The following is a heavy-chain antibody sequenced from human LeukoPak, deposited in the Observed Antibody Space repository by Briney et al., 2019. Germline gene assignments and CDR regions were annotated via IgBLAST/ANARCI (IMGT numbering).Heavy chain of an antibody. CDR2: INHSGST. V-gene: IGHV4-34*01. Sequence: SETLSLTCTVSGGSISSYYWSWIRQPPGKGLEWIGEINHSGSTSYNPSLKSRVTISVDTSKNQFSLKLSSVTAADTAVYYCARARGFGYSYGYYFDYWGQGTLVTVSS. CDR1: GGSISSYY. CDR3: ARARGFGYSYGYYFDY. D-gene: IGHD5-18*01. J-gene: IGHJ4*02.